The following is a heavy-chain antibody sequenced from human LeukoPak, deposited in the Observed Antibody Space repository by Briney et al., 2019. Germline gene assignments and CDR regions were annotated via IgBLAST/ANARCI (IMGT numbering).Heavy chain of an antibody. J-gene: IGHJ4*02. CDR3: ARVSDYSSGWYGH. CDR2: IWHDGSNK. CDR1: GFTFGSYG. V-gene: IGHV3-33*01. Sequence: GGSLRLSCAASGFTFGSYGMHWVRQAPGKGLEWVAAIWHDGSNKYYTDSVKGRFTISRDNSKNTLSLQMNSLRAEDTAVYYCARVSDYSSGWYGHWGQGTLVTVSS. D-gene: IGHD6-19*01.